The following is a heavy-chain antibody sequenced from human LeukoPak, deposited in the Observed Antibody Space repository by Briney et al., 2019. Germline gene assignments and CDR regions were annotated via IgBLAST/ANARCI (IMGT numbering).Heavy chain of an antibody. CDR3: ATDYGSGSYYHDAFDI. D-gene: IGHD3-10*01. CDR1: GYTFTGYY. CDR2: INPNSGGT. Sequence: ASVKVSCKASGYTFTGYYMHWVRQAPGQGLEWMGRINPNSGGTNYAQKFQGRVTMTRDTSISTAYMELSRLRSDDTAVYYCATDYGSGSYYHDAFDIWGQGTMVTVSS. V-gene: IGHV1-2*06. J-gene: IGHJ3*02.